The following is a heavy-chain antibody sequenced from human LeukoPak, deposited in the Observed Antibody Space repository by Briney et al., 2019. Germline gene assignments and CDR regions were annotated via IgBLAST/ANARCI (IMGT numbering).Heavy chain of an antibody. CDR1: RFTFSNYA. CDR3: AKDNDGAAAGSFDY. Sequence: GRSLRLSCAASRFTFSNYAMYWVRQAPGKGLEWLAIISYDVSSEYYADSVKGRFTISRDNSKNTLFLQMNDVRPEDTAVYYCAKDNDGAAAGSFDYWGQGTLVTVSS. V-gene: IGHV3-30-3*01. CDR2: ISYDVSSE. J-gene: IGHJ4*02. D-gene: IGHD6-13*01.